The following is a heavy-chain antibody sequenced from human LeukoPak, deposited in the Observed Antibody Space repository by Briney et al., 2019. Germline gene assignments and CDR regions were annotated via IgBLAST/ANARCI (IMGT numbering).Heavy chain of an antibody. Sequence: ASVKVSCKASGYTFTSYAMHWVRQAPGQRLEWMGWINAGNGNTKYSQKFQGRVTITRDTSASTAYMELSSLRSEDTAVYYCARELQGRDNAFDIWGQGTMVTVSS. D-gene: IGHD2-15*01. CDR3: ARELQGRDNAFDI. CDR1: GYTFTSYA. V-gene: IGHV1-3*01. J-gene: IGHJ3*02. CDR2: INAGNGNT.